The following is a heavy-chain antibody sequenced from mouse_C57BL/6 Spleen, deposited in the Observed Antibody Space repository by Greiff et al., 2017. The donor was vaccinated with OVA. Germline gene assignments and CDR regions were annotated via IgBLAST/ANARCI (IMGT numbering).Heavy chain of an antibody. Sequence: QVQLQQSGAELVRPGASVTLSCKASGYTFTDYEMHWVKQTPVHGLEWIGAIDPETGGTAYNQKFKGKAILTADKSSSTAYMGLRSLTSEDSAVYYCTRESGPYFDYWGQGTTLTVSS. J-gene: IGHJ2*01. CDR1: GYTFTDYE. V-gene: IGHV1-15*01. D-gene: IGHD1-3*01. CDR2: IDPETGGT. CDR3: TRESGPYFDY.